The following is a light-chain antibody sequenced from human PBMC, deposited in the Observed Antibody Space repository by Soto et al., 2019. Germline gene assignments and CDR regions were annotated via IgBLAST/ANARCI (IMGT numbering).Light chain of an antibody. CDR1: QSVNSAY. CDR3: QQYDSSPRT. Sequence: EIVLTQSPGTLSLSPGERATLSCRASQSVNSAYLAWYQQKPGQAPRLLIYGASSRATVIPDRFSGSGSGTDFTLTLSRLDPEDFAVYFCQQYDSSPRTFGQGTKVEIK. J-gene: IGKJ1*01. CDR2: GAS. V-gene: IGKV3-20*01.